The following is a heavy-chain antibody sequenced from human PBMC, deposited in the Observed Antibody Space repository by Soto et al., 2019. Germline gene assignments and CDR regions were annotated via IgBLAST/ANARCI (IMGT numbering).Heavy chain of an antibody. CDR1: GGTFSSYA. CDR2: IIPIFGTA. V-gene: IGHV1-69*13. D-gene: IGHD6-6*01. J-gene: IGHJ6*02. CDR3: ARSAARGSYYYYYYYGMDV. Sequence: SVKVSCKASGGTFSSYAISWVRQAPGQGLEWMGGIIPIFGTANYAQKFQGRVTITADESTCTAYMELSSLRSEDTAVYYCARSAARGSYYYYYYYGMDVWGQGTTVTVSS.